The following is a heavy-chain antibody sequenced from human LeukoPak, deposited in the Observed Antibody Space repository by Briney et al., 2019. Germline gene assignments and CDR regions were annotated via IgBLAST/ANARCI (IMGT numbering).Heavy chain of an antibody. Sequence: GASVKVSCKASGYTFTSYYMHWVRQAPGQGLEWMGIINPSGGSTSYAQKFQGRVTMTRDTSTSTVYMELSSLRSEDAAVYYCARDTTDAAYYYGSGSSRFDPWGQGTLVTVSS. V-gene: IGHV1-46*01. CDR2: INPSGGST. J-gene: IGHJ5*02. CDR1: GYTFTSYY. D-gene: IGHD3-10*01. CDR3: ARDTTDAAYYYGSGSSRFDP.